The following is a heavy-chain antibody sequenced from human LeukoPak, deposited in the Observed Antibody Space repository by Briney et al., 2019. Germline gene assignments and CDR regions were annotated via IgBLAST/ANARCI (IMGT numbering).Heavy chain of an antibody. D-gene: IGHD2/OR15-2a*01. Sequence: GGSLRLSCAASGNSFMHWVRQAPGEGLVGVSHINSDGSWTSYADSLKGRFTISKDNAKNTVYLQMNSLRAEDTAVYYCVSFYETYWGRGTLVTVSS. CDR1: GNSF. V-gene: IGHV3-74*01. CDR3: VSFYETY. CDR2: INSDGSWT. J-gene: IGHJ4*02.